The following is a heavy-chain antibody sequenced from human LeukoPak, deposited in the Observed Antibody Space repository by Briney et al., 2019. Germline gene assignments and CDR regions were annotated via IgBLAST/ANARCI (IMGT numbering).Heavy chain of an antibody. D-gene: IGHD3-22*01. CDR1: GFTFSSYA. CDR2: ISSSGSYI. Sequence: GRSLRLSCAASGFTFSSYAMHWVRQAPGKGLEWVSYISSSGSYIYYADSMKGRFTISRDNAKNSLYLQMNSLRAEDTAVYYCARGGDSNGYFNDFWGQGTLVTVSS. V-gene: IGHV3-21*01. CDR3: ARGGDSNGYFNDF. J-gene: IGHJ4*02.